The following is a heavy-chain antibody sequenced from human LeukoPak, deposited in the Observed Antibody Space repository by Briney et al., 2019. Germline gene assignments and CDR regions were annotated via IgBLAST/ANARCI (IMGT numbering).Heavy chain of an antibody. CDR3: ARGSHYYDSSGSDAFDI. Sequence: GGSLRLSCAASGFTFSSYDMHWVRQATGKGLEWVSAIGTAGDTYYPGSVKGRFTISREYAKNSLYLQMNSLRAGDTAVYYCARGSHYYDSSGSDAFDIWGQGTMVTVSS. V-gene: IGHV3-13*04. D-gene: IGHD3-22*01. CDR1: GFTFSSYD. J-gene: IGHJ3*02. CDR2: IGTAGDT.